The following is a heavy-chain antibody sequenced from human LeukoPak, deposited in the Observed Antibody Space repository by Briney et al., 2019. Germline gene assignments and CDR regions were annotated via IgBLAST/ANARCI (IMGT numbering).Heavy chain of an antibody. CDR1: GYSISSGYY. Sequence: SETLSLTCTVSGYSISSGYYWGWIRQPPGKGLEWIGSIYHSGSTYYNPSLKSRVTISVDTSKNQFSLKLSSVTAADTAVYYCARDRRGIFWSGYTNWFDPWGQGTLVTVSS. CDR2: IYHSGST. D-gene: IGHD3-3*01. J-gene: IGHJ5*02. V-gene: IGHV4-38-2*02. CDR3: ARDRRGIFWSGYTNWFDP.